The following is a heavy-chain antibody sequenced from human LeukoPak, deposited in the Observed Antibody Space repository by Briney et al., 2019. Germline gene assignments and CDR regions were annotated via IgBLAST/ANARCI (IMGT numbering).Heavy chain of an antibody. D-gene: IGHD3-22*01. CDR2: INHSGTT. CDR1: GGSFSGYY. CDR3: AEAGYYDSSGHYYFDY. J-gene: IGHJ4*02. V-gene: IGHV4-34*01. Sequence: SETLSLTCAVYGGSFSGYYWSWLRQPPGKGLEWIGEINHSGTTNHNPSLRSRVTISIDTSKNQFSLNLSSVTAADTAVYYCAEAGYYDSSGHYYFDYWGQGTLVTVSS.